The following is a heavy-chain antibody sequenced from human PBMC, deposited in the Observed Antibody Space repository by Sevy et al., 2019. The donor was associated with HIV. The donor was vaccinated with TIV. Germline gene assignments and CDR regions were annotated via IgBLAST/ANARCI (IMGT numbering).Heavy chain of an antibody. CDR3: ARCRSPYGDYATGSFDY. V-gene: IGHV4-61*01. CDR2: LFYSGST. J-gene: IGHJ4*02. CDR1: GGSVSTDSYY. D-gene: IGHD4-17*01. Sequence: SETLSLTCTVSGGSVSTDSYYWSWIRQPPGKGLEWIGYLFYSGSTNYNPSLKSRVTISLDTSKNQFSLKLSSVTAADTAVYYCARCRSPYGDYATGSFDYWGQGALVIVSS.